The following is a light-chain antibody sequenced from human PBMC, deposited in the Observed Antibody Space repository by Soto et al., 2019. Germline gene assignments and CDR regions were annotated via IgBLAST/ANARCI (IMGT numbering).Light chain of an antibody. CDR3: QAWDSSTNVV. CDR2: QDS. J-gene: IGLJ2*01. Sequence: SYELTQPPSVSVSPGQTASITCSGDKLGEKYACWYQQKPGQSPVLVIYQDSKRPSGIPERFSGSNSGNTATLTISGTQAMDEADYYCQAWDSSTNVVFGGGTKLT. CDR1: KLGEKY. V-gene: IGLV3-1*01.